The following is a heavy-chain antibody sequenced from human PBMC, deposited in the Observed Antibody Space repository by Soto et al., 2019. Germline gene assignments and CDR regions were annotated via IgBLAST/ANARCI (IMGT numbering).Heavy chain of an antibody. CDR3: AHRYCSGGSCYNSMDV. CDR2: IYWDDDE. D-gene: IGHD2-15*01. Sequence: SGPTLVNPTQTLTLTCTFSGFSLTTNGVGVGWFRQPPGKALEWLALIYWDDDERYSPSLKNWLTITKDTSKNQVVLTMTNMDPVDTATYYCAHRYCSGGSCYNSMDVWGQGTTVTVSS. J-gene: IGHJ6*02. V-gene: IGHV2-5*02. CDR1: GFSLTTNGVG.